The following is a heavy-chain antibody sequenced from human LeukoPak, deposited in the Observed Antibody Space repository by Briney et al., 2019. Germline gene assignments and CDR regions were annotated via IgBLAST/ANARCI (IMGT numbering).Heavy chain of an antibody. CDR1: GGSISRSY. D-gene: IGHD3-10*01. J-gene: IGHJ5*02. V-gene: IGHV4-4*07. Sequence: SETLSLTCTVSGGSISRSYWSWMRQPAGKGPEWIGRIYGSGTITYNPSLESRVTMSVDTSKNQFSLKLRSVTAADTAVYYCARDSGTTGEVKFDPWGQGILVTVSS. CDR2: IYGSGTI. CDR3: ARDSGTTGEVKFDP.